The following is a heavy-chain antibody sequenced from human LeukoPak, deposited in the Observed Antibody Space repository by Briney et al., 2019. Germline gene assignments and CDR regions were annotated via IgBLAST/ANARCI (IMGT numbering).Heavy chain of an antibody. CDR1: GFTFSSYW. Sequence: PGGSLRLSCAASGFTFSSYWMHWVRQAPGKGLVWVSRINSDGSSTSYADSVKGQFTISRDNAKNTLYLQMNSLRAEDTAVYYCARLIIHDYGGNTGDYWGQGTLVTVSS. J-gene: IGHJ4*02. D-gene: IGHD4-23*01. V-gene: IGHV3-74*01. CDR2: INSDGSST. CDR3: ARLIIHDYGGNTGDY.